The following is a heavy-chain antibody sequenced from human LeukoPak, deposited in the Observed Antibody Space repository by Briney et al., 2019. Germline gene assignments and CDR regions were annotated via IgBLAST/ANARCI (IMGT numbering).Heavy chain of an antibody. V-gene: IGHV3-7*03. Sequence: GGSLRLSCAVSGFTFSDYWMTWVRQAPGKGLQWVANIKQDGSEKFYVDSVKGRFTISRDNAKNSLYLQMNSLRAEDTAVYYCARESDVGYRYWGQGTLVTVSS. CDR1: GFTFSDYW. D-gene: IGHD2-2*03. CDR2: IKQDGSEK. CDR3: ARESDVGYRY. J-gene: IGHJ4*02.